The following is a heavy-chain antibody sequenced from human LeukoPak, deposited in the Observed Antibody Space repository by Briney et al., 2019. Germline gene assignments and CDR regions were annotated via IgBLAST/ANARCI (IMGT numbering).Heavy chain of an antibody. CDR3: ARKIAAADEEENWFDP. J-gene: IGHJ5*02. D-gene: IGHD6-13*01. CDR1: GGSISSYY. V-gene: IGHV4-4*07. CDR2: IYTSGST. Sequence: PSETLSLTCTVSGGSISSYYWSWIRQPAGKGLEWIGRIYTSGSTNYNPSLKSRVTMSVDTSKNQFSLKLSSVTAADTAVYYCARKIAAADEEENWFDPWGQGTLVTVSS.